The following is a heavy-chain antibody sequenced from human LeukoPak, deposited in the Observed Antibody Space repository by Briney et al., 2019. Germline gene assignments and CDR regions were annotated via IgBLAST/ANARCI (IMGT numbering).Heavy chain of an antibody. CDR2: ISSSSSYI. V-gene: IGHV3-21*01. D-gene: IGHD6-13*01. J-gene: IGHJ5*02. Sequence: GGSLRLSCAASGFTFSSYSMNWVRQAPGKGLEWVSSISSSSSYIYYADSVKGRFTISRDNAKNSLYLQMNSLRAEDTAVYYCARDLAAAGKEPDRALNWFDPWGQGTLVTVSS. CDR3: ARDLAAAGKEPDRALNWFDP. CDR1: GFTFSSYS.